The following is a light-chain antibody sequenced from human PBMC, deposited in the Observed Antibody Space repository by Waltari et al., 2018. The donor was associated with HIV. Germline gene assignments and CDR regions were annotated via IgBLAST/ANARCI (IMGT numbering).Light chain of an antibody. Sequence: QPVLTQSPSASASLGASVKFTCTLSSGHSTYDLAWHQQQPEKGPRYLMKLNSDGSHSKGDGIPDRFSGSSSGAERYLTISSLQSEDEADYYCQTWDTGIRVFGGGTKLTVL. V-gene: IGLV4-69*01. J-gene: IGLJ3*02. CDR2: LNSDGSH. CDR1: SGHSTYD. CDR3: QTWDTGIRV.